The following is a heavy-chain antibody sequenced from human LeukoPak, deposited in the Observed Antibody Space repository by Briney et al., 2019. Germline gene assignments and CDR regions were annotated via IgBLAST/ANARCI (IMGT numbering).Heavy chain of an antibody. CDR3: ATWYSSGWYNWFDP. Sequence: SETLSLTCSVSGGSFSVSGYYWGWMRQPPGKGLEWIGNIYYSGNRYYNPSLKSRVAISVDTSKSQVSLRLSSVTAADTAVYYCATWYSSGWYNWFDPWGQGTLVTVSS. J-gene: IGHJ5*02. V-gene: IGHV4-39*07. D-gene: IGHD6-19*01. CDR1: GGSFSVSGYY. CDR2: IYYSGNR.